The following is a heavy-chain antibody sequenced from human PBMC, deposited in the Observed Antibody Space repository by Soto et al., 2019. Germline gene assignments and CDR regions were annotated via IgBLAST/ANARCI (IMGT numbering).Heavy chain of an antibody. CDR3: ARDRSRLGEYSSSSSAFDI. CDR1: GGSISSYY. J-gene: IGHJ3*02. Sequence: SETLSLTCTVSGGSISSYYWSWIRQPPGKGLEWIGYIYYSGSTNYNPSLKSRVTISVDTSKNQFSLKLSSVTAADTAVYYCARDRSRLGEYSSSSSAFDIWGQGTMVTVSS. CDR2: IYYSGST. D-gene: IGHD6-6*01. V-gene: IGHV4-59*01.